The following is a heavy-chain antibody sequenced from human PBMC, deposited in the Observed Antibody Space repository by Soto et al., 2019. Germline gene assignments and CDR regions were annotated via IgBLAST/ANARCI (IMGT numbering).Heavy chain of an antibody. CDR2: INPSGGST. CDR1: GYTFTSYY. V-gene: IGHV1-46*03. D-gene: IGHD4-4*01. J-gene: IGHJ6*03. CDR3: ARFGAYSNYGPYYCYYMDV. Sequence: ASVKVSCKASGYTFTSYYMHWVRQAPGQGLEWMGIINPSGGSTSYAQKFQGRVTMTRDTSTSTVYMELSSLRSEDTAVYYCARFGAYSNYGPYYCYYMDVWGKGTTVTVSS.